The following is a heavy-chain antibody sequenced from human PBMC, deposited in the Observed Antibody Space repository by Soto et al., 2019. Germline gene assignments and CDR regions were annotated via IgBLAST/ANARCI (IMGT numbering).Heavy chain of an antibody. D-gene: IGHD3-22*01. V-gene: IGHV1-18*01. CDR2: ISAYNGNT. CDR1: GYTFTSYG. Sequence: GASVKVSCKVSGYTFTSYGISWVRQAPGQGLEWMGWISAYNGNTNYAQKLQGRVTMTTDTSTSTAYMELRSLRSDDTAVYYCASIMYYYDSSGYYYQDYWGQGTLVTVSS. CDR3: ASIMYYYDSSGYYYQDY. J-gene: IGHJ4*02.